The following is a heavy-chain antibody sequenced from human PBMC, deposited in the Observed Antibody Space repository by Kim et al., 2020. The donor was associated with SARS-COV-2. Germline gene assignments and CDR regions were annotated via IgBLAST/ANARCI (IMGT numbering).Heavy chain of an antibody. V-gene: IGHV3-33*05. CDR2: ISYDGSNK. CDR3: ARDFRPGNSFYDGMDV. J-gene: IGHJ6*01. Sequence: GGSLRLSCAASEITFKTYGVHWVRQAPGKGLEWVALISYDGSNKYYADSVKGRFSISRDNSKDKLYLQRSRLRAEDTAVYYWARDFRPGNSFYDGMDVWG. CDR1: EITFKTYG.